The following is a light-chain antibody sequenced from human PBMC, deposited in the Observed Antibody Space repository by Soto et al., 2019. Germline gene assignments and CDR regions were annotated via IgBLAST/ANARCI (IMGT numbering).Light chain of an antibody. J-gene: IGKJ1*01. CDR1: QNIDNK. CDR2: DAS. V-gene: IGKV3-15*01. CDR3: QQFHYWWT. Sequence: EIVMTQSPATLSVSPGERATLSCRASQNIDNKLVWYQRKPGQVPRLLIYDASTRATGIPARFSGSGSGTEFTLTISSLQSEDFAFYYCQQFHYWWTFVQGTKVDIK.